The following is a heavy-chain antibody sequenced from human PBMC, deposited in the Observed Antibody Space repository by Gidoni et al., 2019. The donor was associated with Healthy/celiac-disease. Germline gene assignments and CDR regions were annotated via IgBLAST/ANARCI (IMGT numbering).Heavy chain of an antibody. CDR3: ARDAGYCGGDCYSGYYYYYGMDV. J-gene: IGHJ6*02. CDR1: GGSISSGGYY. Sequence: QVQLQESGPGLVKPSQTLSLTCTVSGGSISSGGYYWSWIRQHPGKGLEWIGYIYYSGSTYYNPSLKSRVTISVDTSKNQFSLKLSSVTAADTAVYYCARDAGYCGGDCYSGYYYYYGMDVWGQGTTVTVSS. CDR2: IYYSGST. D-gene: IGHD2-21*02. V-gene: IGHV4-31*03.